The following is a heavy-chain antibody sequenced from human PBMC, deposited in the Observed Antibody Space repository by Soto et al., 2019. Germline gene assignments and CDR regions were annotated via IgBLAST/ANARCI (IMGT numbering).Heavy chain of an antibody. D-gene: IGHD5-12*01. Sequence: QVQLVQSGAEVKKPGSSVKVSCKASGGTFSSYTISWVRQAPGQGLEWMGRIIPILGIANYAQKFQGRVTITADKSTSTAYMELSSLRSEDTAVYYCARVGVDIGATVVGNYYYYYYMDVWGKGTTVTVSS. V-gene: IGHV1-69*02. CDR1: GGTFSSYT. CDR2: IIPILGIA. J-gene: IGHJ6*03. CDR3: ARVGVDIGATVVGNYYYYYYMDV.